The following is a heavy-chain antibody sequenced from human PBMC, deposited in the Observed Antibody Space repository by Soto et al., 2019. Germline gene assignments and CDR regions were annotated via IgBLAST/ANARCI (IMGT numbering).Heavy chain of an antibody. CDR1: GFTFSSYA. CDR3: ENIAYYYDSSGYYLRPYYFDY. D-gene: IGHD3-22*01. CDR2: ISGSGGST. J-gene: IGHJ4*02. V-gene: IGHV3-23*01. Sequence: EVQLLESGGGLVQPGGSLRLSCAASGFTFSSYAMSWVRQAPGKGLEWGSAISGSGGSTYYAGSVKGRFTISRDNSKNTLYLQMNSLRAEDTVVYYCENIAYYYDSSGYYLRPYYFDYWGQGTLVTVSS.